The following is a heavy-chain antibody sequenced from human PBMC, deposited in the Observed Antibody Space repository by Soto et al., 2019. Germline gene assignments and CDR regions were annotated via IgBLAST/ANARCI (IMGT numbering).Heavy chain of an antibody. V-gene: IGHV4-59*12. J-gene: IGHJ4*02. CDR2: IYYSGST. CDR1: GGSIRSYY. CDR3: VSAGDYDSPFPY. Sequence: SETLSLTCTVSGGSIRSYYWSWIRQPPEKGLEWIGYIYYSGSTKYNPSLKSRVNISVDTTKSQFSLKLSSVTTADTAVYYCVSAGDYDSPFPYWGQGTLVTVSS. D-gene: IGHD4-17*01.